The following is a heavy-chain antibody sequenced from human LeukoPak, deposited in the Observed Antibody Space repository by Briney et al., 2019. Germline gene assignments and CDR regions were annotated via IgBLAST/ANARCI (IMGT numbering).Heavy chain of an antibody. D-gene: IGHD1-26*01. CDR1: SRYY. CDR2: ISSSSSTI. V-gene: IGHV3-48*01. CDR3: ARDSGSYFWTGVEVGFDH. J-gene: IGHJ4*02. Sequence: SRYYWAWIRQPPGKGLEWVSYISSSSSTIYYADSVKGRFTISRDNAKNSLYLQMNSLRAEDTAVYYCARDSGSYFWTGVEVGFDHWGQGTLVTVSS.